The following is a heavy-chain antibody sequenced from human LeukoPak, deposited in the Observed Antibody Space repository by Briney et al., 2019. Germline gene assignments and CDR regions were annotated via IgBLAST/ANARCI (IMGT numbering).Heavy chain of an antibody. CDR2: ISSDGTNT. CDR3: ARTSYDTGGYFED. Sequence: HPGGSLRLSCAASGFTISNYWMHWVRQAPGKGLVWVSRISSDGTNTNYADSVKGRLTISRDNAKNTLYLQMNSLGAEDTAVYYCARTSYDTGGYFEDWGQGTLVTVSS. V-gene: IGHV3-74*01. CDR1: GFTISNYW. J-gene: IGHJ4*02. D-gene: IGHD3-22*01.